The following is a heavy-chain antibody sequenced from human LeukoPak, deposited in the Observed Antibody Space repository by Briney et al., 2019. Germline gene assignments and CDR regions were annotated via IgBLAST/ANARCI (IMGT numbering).Heavy chain of an antibody. Sequence: GGSLRLSCAASGFIFSSYAMSWVRQAPGKGLVWVSHINRDGSDTSYADSVNGRFTIPRHNSKNTLYLQLNNLRAEDTALYYCTRIRSGYSYGIDYWGRGTLVTVSS. CDR1: GFIFSSYA. J-gene: IGHJ4*02. CDR2: INRDGSDT. V-gene: IGHV3-74*01. CDR3: TRIRSGYSYGIDY. D-gene: IGHD5-18*01.